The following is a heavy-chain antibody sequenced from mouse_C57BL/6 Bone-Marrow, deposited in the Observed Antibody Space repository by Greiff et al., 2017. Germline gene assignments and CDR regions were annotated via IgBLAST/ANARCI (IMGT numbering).Heavy chain of an antibody. CDR2: IDPENGDT. D-gene: IGHD1-1*01. Sequence: EVKLVESGAELVRPGASVKLSCTASGFNIKDDYMHWVKQRPEQGLECIGWIDPENGDTEYASKFQGKATITADTSSNTAYLQLSSLTSEDTAVYYCTTLGLLLFDYWGQGTTLTVSS. J-gene: IGHJ2*01. V-gene: IGHV14-4*01. CDR3: TTLGLLLFDY. CDR1: GFNIKDDY.